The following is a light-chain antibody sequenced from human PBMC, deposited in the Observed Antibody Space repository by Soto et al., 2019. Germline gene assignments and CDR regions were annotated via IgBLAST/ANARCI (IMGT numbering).Light chain of an antibody. V-gene: IGLV2-8*01. Sequence: QSVLTQPLSASGSPGQSVTISCSGTCSDVGGCNYVSWYQQHPGKAPKLMIYEVSKRPSGVPDRFSGSKSGNMASLTVSGLQAADEADYYCSSYAGGNNYVFGTGTKVTVL. J-gene: IGLJ1*01. CDR1: CSDVGGCNY. CDR3: SSYAGGNNYV. CDR2: EVS.